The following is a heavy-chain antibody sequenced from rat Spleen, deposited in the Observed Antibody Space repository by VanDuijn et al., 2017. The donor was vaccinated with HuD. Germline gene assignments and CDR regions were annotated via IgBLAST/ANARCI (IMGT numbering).Heavy chain of an antibody. J-gene: IGHJ2*01. Sequence: QVQLKESGPGLVQPSQTLSLTCTVSGFSLISYTVSWVRQPPGKGLEWIAAISSGKSTYYNSALKSRLSISRDTSKSQVFLKMNSLQTEDTAMYFCASLITDTYYFDYWGQGVMVTVSS. CDR2: ISSGKST. V-gene: IGHV2-6*01. CDR3: ASLITDTYYFDY. D-gene: IGHD1-1*01. CDR1: GFSLISYT.